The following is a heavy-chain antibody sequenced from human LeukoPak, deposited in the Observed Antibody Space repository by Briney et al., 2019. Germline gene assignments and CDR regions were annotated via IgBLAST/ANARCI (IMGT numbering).Heavy chain of an antibody. Sequence: PGGSLRLSCAASGFTFSDYSMSWIRQAPGKGLEWVAVIWYDGNNKYYADSVKGRFTISRDNSKNTLYLQMNSLRAEDTAVYYCARAFTSTGYYYVEYWGQGTLVTVSS. V-gene: IGHV3-33*08. CDR1: GFTFSDYS. CDR2: IWYDGNNK. J-gene: IGHJ4*02. D-gene: IGHD3-22*01. CDR3: ARAFTSTGYYYVEY.